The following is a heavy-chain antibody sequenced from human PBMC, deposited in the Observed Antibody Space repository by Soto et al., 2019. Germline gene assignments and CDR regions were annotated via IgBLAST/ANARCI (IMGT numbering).Heavy chain of an antibody. CDR2: IYPGDSDT. V-gene: IGHV5-51*01. J-gene: IGHJ4*02. CDR1: GYSFTSYW. Sequence: PGESLKISCKGSGYSFTSYWIVWVRQMPGKGLEWMGIIYPGDSDTRYSPSFQGQVTISADKSISTAYLQWSSLKASDTAMYYCARLPLGYCSGGSCSPADGVDYWGQGTLVTVSS. D-gene: IGHD2-15*01. CDR3: ARLPLGYCSGGSCSPADGVDY.